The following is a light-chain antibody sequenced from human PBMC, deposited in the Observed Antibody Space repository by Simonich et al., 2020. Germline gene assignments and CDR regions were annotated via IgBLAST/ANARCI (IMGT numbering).Light chain of an antibody. J-gene: IGKJ3*01. Sequence: EIVLTQSPATLSLSPGERATLSCRASQSVSSYLAWYQQKHGQAPRLLIYDSSNRATGIPARFSGSGSGTDFTLTISSLEPEDFAVYYCQQRSNWPTFGPGTKVDMK. CDR3: QQRSNWPT. CDR2: DSS. CDR1: QSVSSY. V-gene: IGKV3-11*01.